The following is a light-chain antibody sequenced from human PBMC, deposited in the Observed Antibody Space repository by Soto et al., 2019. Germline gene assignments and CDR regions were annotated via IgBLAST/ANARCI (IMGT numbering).Light chain of an antibody. Sequence: SYELTQPPSVSVSPGQTARITCSGDALPKQYAYWYQQKPGQAPVLVIYKDTARPSGIPERFSGSSSGTAVTLTISGVQAEDEADYYCQSVDSSGSYRVFGGGTKLTVL. V-gene: IGLV3-25*03. CDR3: QSVDSSGSYRV. CDR2: KDT. J-gene: IGLJ3*02. CDR1: ALPKQY.